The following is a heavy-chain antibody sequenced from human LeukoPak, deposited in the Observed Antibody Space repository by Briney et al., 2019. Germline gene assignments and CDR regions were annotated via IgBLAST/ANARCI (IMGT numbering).Heavy chain of an antibody. Sequence: PGGSLRLSCAASGFTFSNYSLNWVRQAPGKGLEWVSSISSSSSDIYYADSVKGRFTISRDNAKNSLYLQMNSLRAEDTAVYYCARESGYYIDFDYWGQGTLVTVSS. D-gene: IGHD5-12*01. CDR2: ISSSSSDI. J-gene: IGHJ4*02. V-gene: IGHV3-21*01. CDR3: ARESGYYIDFDY. CDR1: GFTFSNYS.